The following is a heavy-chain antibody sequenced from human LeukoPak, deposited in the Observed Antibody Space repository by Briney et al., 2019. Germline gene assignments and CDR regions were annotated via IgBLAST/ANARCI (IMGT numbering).Heavy chain of an antibody. J-gene: IGHJ6*03. D-gene: IGHD2-2*01. Sequence: ASVKVSCKASGYTFTGYYMHWVRQAPGQGLEWMGWINPKRGGTNYAQKFQGRVTMTRDTSISTAYMELSRLRSDDTAVYYCASRGPDIVVVPAAAAYYYYYMDVWGKGTTVTISS. CDR3: ASRGPDIVVVPAAAAYYYYYMDV. CDR2: INPKRGGT. CDR1: GYTFTGYY. V-gene: IGHV1-2*02.